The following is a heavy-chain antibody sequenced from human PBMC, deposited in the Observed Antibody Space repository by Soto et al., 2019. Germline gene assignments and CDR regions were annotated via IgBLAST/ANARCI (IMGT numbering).Heavy chain of an antibody. D-gene: IGHD2-15*01. J-gene: IGHJ4*02. Sequence: QVQLVQSGAEVKKPGASVKVSCKASGYTFTSCDINWVRQATGQGLEWMGWMNPNSGNTGLAQKFQGRVTMTRNTFISTAYMELSSPRSEDTAVYYCARGPQDILDHWGQGTLVTVSS. CDR1: GYTFTSCD. CDR2: MNPNSGNT. CDR3: ARGPQDILDH. V-gene: IGHV1-8*01.